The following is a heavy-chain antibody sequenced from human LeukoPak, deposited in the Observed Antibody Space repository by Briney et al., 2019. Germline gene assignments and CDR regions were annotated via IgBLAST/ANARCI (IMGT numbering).Heavy chain of an antibody. CDR1: GGSFTNYY. CDR2: VFYTGTT. J-gene: IGHJ4*02. CDR3: ARETEMAPDY. V-gene: IGHV4-59*01. Sequence: PSETLSLTYTVSGGSFTNYYWSWIRQTPGKGLEWIGYVFYTGTTNYNPSLKSRATISLDRSKNQFSLKLTSVTAADTAVYYCARETEMAPDYWGQGTLVTVSS. D-gene: IGHD5-24*01.